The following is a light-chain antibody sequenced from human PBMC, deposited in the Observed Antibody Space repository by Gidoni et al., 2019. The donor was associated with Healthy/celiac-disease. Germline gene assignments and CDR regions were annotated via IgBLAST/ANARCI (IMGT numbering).Light chain of an antibody. J-gene: IGKJ1*01. CDR3: QQYYSTPRT. CDR1: QSVLYSSNNKNY. V-gene: IGKV4-1*01. CDR2: WAS. Sequence: DIVMTHSPDSLALSLGERSTIQCKSSQSVLYSSNNKNYLAWYQQKPGQPPKLLIYWASTRESGVPERFSGSGSGTDFTLTISSLQAEDVAVYYCQQYYSTPRTFGQGTKVEIK.